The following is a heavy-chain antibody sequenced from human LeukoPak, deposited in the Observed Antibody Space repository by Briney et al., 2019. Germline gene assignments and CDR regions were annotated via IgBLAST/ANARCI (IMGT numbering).Heavy chain of an antibody. Sequence: GGSVRLYCVVSGFSLNNYAMSWVRQAAGKGLEWISGFSVTGHRTYYADSVKGRFTISREVSRDTLYLQMNSLRVDDTAVYYCVKGNGYSWGKGTTVSVSS. CDR3: VKGNGYS. V-gene: IGHV3-23*01. J-gene: IGHJ6*04. CDR2: FSVTGHRT. D-gene: IGHD6-13*01. CDR1: GFSLNNYA.